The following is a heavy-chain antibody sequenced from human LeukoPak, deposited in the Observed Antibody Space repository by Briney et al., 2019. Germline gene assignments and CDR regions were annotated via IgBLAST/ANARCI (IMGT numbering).Heavy chain of an antibody. V-gene: IGHV4-59*08. Sequence: SETLSLTCTVSGGSISSYYWSWIRQPPGKGLEWIGYIYYSGSTNYNPSLKSRVTISVDTSKNQFSLKLSSVTAADTAVYYCARHYCSGGSCYISAGNGFDPWGQGTLVTVSS. CDR2: IYYSGST. D-gene: IGHD2-15*01. J-gene: IGHJ5*02. CDR1: GGSISSYY. CDR3: ARHYCSGGSCYISAGNGFDP.